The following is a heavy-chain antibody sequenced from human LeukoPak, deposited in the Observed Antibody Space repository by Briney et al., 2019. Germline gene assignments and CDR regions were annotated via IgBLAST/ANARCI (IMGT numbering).Heavy chain of an antibody. D-gene: IGHD2-21*01. CDR3: ARGPHIVVVDDAFDI. Sequence: GGSLRLSCAASGFTFSSYGMHWVRQAPGKGLEWVAGIWYDGSNKYYADSVKGRFTISRDNSKNTLYLQMNSLRAEDTAVYYCARGPHIVVVDDAFDIWGQGTMVTVSS. V-gene: IGHV3-33*01. CDR2: IWYDGSNK. CDR1: GFTFSSYG. J-gene: IGHJ3*02.